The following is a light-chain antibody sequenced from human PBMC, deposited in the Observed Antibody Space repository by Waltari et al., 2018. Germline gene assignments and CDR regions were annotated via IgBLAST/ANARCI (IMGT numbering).Light chain of an antibody. CDR2: DAS. Sequence: EVVLTQSPATLSLSPGERATLSCRASQTIINYLAWYQQKPGQAPRLLIYDASKRATGIPPRFSGSGSGTDFTLTISRLEPEDFAVYYCHQGTNWSETFGQGTKVEIK. V-gene: IGKV3-11*01. CDR3: HQGTNWSET. J-gene: IGKJ1*01. CDR1: QTIINY.